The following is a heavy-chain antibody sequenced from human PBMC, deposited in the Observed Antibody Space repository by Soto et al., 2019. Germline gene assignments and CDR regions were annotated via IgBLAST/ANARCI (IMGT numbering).Heavy chain of an antibody. D-gene: IGHD2-15*01. CDR3: AKRGGVVGGSEHPFFEY. V-gene: IGHV3-30*18. CDR2: ISFDGKNR. Sequence: QVQLVESGGGVVQPGKSLRLSCAASGFIFSNYGMHWVRQAPGKGLEWVALISFDGKNRNYADSVKGRFTIYRDNPKNAMYREMNSMRREDTAFYYCAKRGGVVGGSEHPFFEYWGQGTLVTVSS. J-gene: IGHJ4*02. CDR1: GFIFSNYG.